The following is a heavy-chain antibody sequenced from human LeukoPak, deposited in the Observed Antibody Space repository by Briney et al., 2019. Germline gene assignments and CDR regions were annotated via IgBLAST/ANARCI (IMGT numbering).Heavy chain of an antibody. J-gene: IGHJ4*01. V-gene: IGHV2-70*04. CDR1: GFSLSRSGMD. CDR3: ARIRGQVGAGFGNYFDY. Sequence: SGPALMKPRQTLTLTCTFSGFSLSRSGMDVSWIRQPPGKSLEWLARSDWEDDKFYNTSLKTRVTISKDTTKKQVVLTITNMDPVDTATYYCARIRGQVGAGFGNYFDYWGHRTLVTVSS. CDR2: SDWEDDK. D-gene: IGHD1-26*01.